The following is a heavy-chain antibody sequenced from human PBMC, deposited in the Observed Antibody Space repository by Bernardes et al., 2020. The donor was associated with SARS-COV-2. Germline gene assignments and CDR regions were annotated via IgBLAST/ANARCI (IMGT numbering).Heavy chain of an antibody. D-gene: IGHD6-19*01. CDR2: FDPDQRKT. V-gene: IGHV1-24*01. CDR3: ATSHAIAVAGPTSRYYYYYGMDV. CDR1: GYTLTELS. Sequence: ASVKVSCKVSGYTLTELSMHWVRQAPGKGLEWMGGFDPDQRKTIYAQKFQGRVTMTEDTSTDTAYMELSSLRSEDTAVYYCATSHAIAVAGPTSRYYYYYGMDVWGQGTTVTVSS. J-gene: IGHJ6*02.